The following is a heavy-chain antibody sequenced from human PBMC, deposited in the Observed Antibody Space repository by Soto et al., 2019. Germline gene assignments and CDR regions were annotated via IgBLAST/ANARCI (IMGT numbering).Heavy chain of an antibody. V-gene: IGHV4-31*03. CDR1: GGSISSGGYY. J-gene: IGHJ5*01. D-gene: IGHD6-19*01. Sequence: PSETLSLTCTFSGGSISSGGYYWSWIRQHPGKGLEWIGYIYYSGSTYYNPSLKSRVTISVDTSKNQFSLKLSSVTAADTAVYYCARAGQWLVGDIWFDSWGQGTLVTVSS. CDR2: IYYSGST. CDR3: ARAGQWLVGDIWFDS.